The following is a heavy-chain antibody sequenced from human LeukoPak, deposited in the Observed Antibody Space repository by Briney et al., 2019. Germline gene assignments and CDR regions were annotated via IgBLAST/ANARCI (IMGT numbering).Heavy chain of an antibody. CDR2: ISSSSSYI. CDR1: GFTFSSYS. J-gene: IGHJ4*02. Sequence: GGSLRLSCAASGFTFSSYSMNWVRQAPGKGLEWVSSISSSSSYIYYADSVKGRFTISRDNAKNSLYLQMNSLRAEDTAVYYCARGLEHRHPSTDFDYWGQGTLVTVSS. V-gene: IGHV3-21*01. CDR3: ARGLEHRHPSTDFDY. D-gene: IGHD3-3*01.